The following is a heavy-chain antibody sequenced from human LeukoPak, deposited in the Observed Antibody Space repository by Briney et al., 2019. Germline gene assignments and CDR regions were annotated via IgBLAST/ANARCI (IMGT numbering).Heavy chain of an antibody. CDR1: GYSFTSFW. CDR3: ARHAGVGLIDAFYI. CDR2: IYPGGSDT. J-gene: IGHJ3*02. Sequence: GESLQISRQGPGYSFTSFWIGWVRPIPGKGLDWRGIIYPGGSDTRYSPSFQGPVTISADTSISTTSLQWSSLKASDTAVYYCARHAGVGLIDAFYIWGQGTMVTVSS. D-gene: IGHD3-10*01. V-gene: IGHV5-51*01.